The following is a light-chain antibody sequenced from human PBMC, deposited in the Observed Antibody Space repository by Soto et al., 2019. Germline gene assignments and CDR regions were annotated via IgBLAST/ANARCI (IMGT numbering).Light chain of an antibody. V-gene: IGKV1-27*01. CDR2: AAF. CDR3: QKYSSVPV. Sequence: DIQMTQSPTSLSASVGDRVTITCQASQGIRNFVAGYQQKPGKAPQLLIYAAFTLPSGVPSLFSDTGSGTVFTLTIHRLLPEDVTTYHCQKYSSVPVFGPGTKVEIK. CDR1: QGIRNF. J-gene: IGKJ3*01.